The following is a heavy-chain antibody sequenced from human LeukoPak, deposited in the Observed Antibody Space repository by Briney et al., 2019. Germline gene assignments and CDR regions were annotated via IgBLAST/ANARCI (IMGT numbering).Heavy chain of an antibody. J-gene: IGHJ6*02. CDR1: GGSISSGGYY. Sequence: SETLSLTCTVSGGSISSGGYYWSWIRQHPGKGLEWIGYIYYSGSTYYNPSLKSRVTISVDTSKNQFSLKLSSVTAADTAVYYCARDSTAAAPHYYYYYGMDVWGQGTTVTVSS. CDR3: ARDSTAAAPHYYYYYGMDV. V-gene: IGHV4-31*03. D-gene: IGHD6-13*01. CDR2: IYYSGST.